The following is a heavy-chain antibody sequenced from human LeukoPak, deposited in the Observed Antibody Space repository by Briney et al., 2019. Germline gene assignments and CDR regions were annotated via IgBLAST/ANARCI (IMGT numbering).Heavy chain of an antibody. CDR3: ARGSAMVVVLGWYFDL. CDR2: IWFDRTTE. Sequence: GRSLRLSCQTSGFTFSSYAMHWVRQAPGKGLEWVAVIWFDRTTEYYADSVKGRFTISRDNSKNTLYLQMNSLRAEDTAVYYCARGSAMVVVLGWYFDLWGRGTLVTVSS. CDR1: GFTFSSYA. V-gene: IGHV3-30*19. D-gene: IGHD2-15*01. J-gene: IGHJ2*01.